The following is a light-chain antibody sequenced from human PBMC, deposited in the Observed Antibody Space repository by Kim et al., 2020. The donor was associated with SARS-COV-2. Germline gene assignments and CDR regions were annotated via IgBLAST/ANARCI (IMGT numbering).Light chain of an antibody. CDR2: YDS. Sequence: SYELTQPPSVSVAPGKTARITCGGNNIGSKSVHWYQQKPGQAPVLVIYYDSDRPSGIPERFSGSSSGNTATLTISRVEAGDEADFYCQVWDSGSDHPYVF. V-gene: IGLV3-21*04. CDR1: NIGSKS. CDR3: QVWDSGSDHPYV. J-gene: IGLJ1*01.